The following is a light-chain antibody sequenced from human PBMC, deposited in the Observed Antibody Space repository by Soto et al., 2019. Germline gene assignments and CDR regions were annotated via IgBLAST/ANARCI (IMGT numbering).Light chain of an antibody. Sequence: EIVLTQSPGTLSLSPGERATLSCRASQSVSSSYLAWYQQKPGQAPRLLIYGASSRATGIPDRFSGSGSGTDFTLTISRLEREDFAVYYCQQYGSSLRTFGQGTKVEIK. CDR3: QQYGSSLRT. CDR1: QSVSSSY. J-gene: IGKJ1*01. CDR2: GAS. V-gene: IGKV3-20*01.